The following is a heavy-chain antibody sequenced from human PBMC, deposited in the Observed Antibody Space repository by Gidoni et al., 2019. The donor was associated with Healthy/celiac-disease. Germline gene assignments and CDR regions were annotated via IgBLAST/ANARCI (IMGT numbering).Heavy chain of an antibody. CDR3: ARAYKKAALFDY. CDR1: GWSFSGYY. CDR2: INHSGST. Sequence: QVQLQQWGAGLLKPSETLSLTCAVYGWSFSGYYWSWIRQPPGKGLEWIGEINHSGSTNYNPSLKSRVTISVDTSKNQFSLKLSSVTAADTAVYYCARAYKKAALFDYWGQGTLVTVSS. V-gene: IGHV4-34*01. J-gene: IGHJ4*02. D-gene: IGHD2-15*01.